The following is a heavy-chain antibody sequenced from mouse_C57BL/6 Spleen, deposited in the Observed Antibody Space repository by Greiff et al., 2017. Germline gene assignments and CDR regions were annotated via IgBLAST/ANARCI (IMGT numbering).Heavy chain of an antibody. V-gene: IGHV1-82*01. Sequence: QVQLQQSGPELVKPGASVKISCKASGYAFSSSWMNWVKQRPGTGLEWIGRIYPGDGDTNYNGKFKGKATLTADKSSSTAYMQLSSLTSEDSAVYVCARSGPVYYFDYWGQGTTLTVSS. D-gene: IGHD3-1*01. J-gene: IGHJ2*01. CDR2: IYPGDGDT. CDR1: GYAFSSSW. CDR3: ARSGPVYYFDY.